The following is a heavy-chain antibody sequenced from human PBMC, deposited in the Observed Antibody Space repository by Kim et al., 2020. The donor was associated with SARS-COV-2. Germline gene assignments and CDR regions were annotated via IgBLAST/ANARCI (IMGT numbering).Heavy chain of an antibody. V-gene: IGHV3-23*05. J-gene: IGHJ4*01. CDR2: IDKNGRNI. Sequence: GGSLRLSCAASGFTFSDYAMTWVRQVPGEGLDWVSSIDKNGRNIYYTDSAKGRFTISRDNSKHTLYLQMNSLRAEDTAVYYCAKKGRDTGSWYYFDYWG. CDR3: AKKGRDTGSWYYFDY. CDR1: GFTFSDYA. D-gene: IGHD6-13*01.